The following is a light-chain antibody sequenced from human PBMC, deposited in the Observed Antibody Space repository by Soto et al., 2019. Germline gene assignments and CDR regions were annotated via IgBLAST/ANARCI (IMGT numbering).Light chain of an antibody. CDR1: QTISSW. Sequence: DIQMTQSPSTLSASVGDRVTIICRASQTISSWLAWYQQKGGQAPKLLISKASILDSGVPSWFSGSGSGTEFNLTISSLQPEDFATYYCQQYNSFIWTFGQGTKVDIK. CDR2: KAS. CDR3: QQYNSFIWT. J-gene: IGKJ1*01. V-gene: IGKV1-5*03.